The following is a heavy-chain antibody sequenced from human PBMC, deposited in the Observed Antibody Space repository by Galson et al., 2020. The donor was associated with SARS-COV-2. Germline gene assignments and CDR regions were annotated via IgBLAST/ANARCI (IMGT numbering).Heavy chain of an antibody. CDR1: GYTLTELS. V-gene: IGHV1-24*01. Sequence: ASVKVSCKVSGYTLTELSMHWVRQAPGKGLEWMGGFDPEDGETIYAQKFQGRVTMTEDTSTYTAYMELSSLRSEDTAVYYCATEFAYCSSTSCYTLDYWGQGTLVTVSS. CDR2: FDPEDGET. J-gene: IGHJ4*02. D-gene: IGHD2-2*02. CDR3: ATEFAYCSSTSCYTLDY.